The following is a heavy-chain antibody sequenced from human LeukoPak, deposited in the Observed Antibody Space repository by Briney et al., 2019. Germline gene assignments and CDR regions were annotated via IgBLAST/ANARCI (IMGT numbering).Heavy chain of an antibody. Sequence: GESLKISCETSGYNFPSYWIGWVRQVPGKGLEWMGIIYPGDSDTRYSPSFQGQVTISADKSISTAYLQWSSLKASDTAMYYCARQQVGAPFDYWGQGTLVTVSS. J-gene: IGHJ4*02. V-gene: IGHV5-51*01. CDR1: GYNFPSYW. CDR2: IYPGDSDT. D-gene: IGHD1-26*01. CDR3: ARQQVGAPFDY.